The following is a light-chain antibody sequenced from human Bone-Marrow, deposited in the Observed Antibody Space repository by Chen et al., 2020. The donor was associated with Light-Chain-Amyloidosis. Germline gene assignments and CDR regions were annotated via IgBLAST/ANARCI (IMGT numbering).Light chain of an antibody. CDR3: QQTYSDSAYT. V-gene: IGKV1-39*01. J-gene: IGKJ2*01. Sequence: DIQMTQSPPSLSASIGDTVTITCRASHSVDKYLNWYQQKAGKPPTLLIYAASSLQSGVPPRFRGSGAGTDFSLTISNLQPDDFATYYCQQTYSDSAYTSGQGTNLQI. CDR1: HSVDKY. CDR2: AAS.